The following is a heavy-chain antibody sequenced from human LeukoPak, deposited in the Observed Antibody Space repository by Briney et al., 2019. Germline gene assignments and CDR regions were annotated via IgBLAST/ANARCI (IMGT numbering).Heavy chain of an antibody. V-gene: IGHV1-2*06. Sequence: ASVKVSCKASGYAFTGYYMHWVRQAPGQGLEWMGRINPNSGGTNYAQKFQGRVTMTRDTSISTAYMELSRLRSDDTAVCYCAREGGLNGYFDYWGQGTLVTVSS. D-gene: IGHD3-16*01. CDR2: INPNSGGT. CDR1: GYAFTGYY. CDR3: AREGGLNGYFDY. J-gene: IGHJ4*02.